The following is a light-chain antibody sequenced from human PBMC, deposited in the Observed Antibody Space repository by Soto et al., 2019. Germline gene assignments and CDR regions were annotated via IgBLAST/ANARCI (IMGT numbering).Light chain of an antibody. CDR2: GAS. CDR1: QSVSTN. CDR3: QQYTGPPTT. Sequence: EIVMTQSPAPLSVSPGASATLSCRASQSVSTNLAWCQQRHGQAPRPLIYGASTRAAGIPDRFSGSGSGTDFTLTITRLEPEDSAVYFCQQYTGPPTTFGQGTRLEIK. J-gene: IGKJ5*01. V-gene: IGKV3D-15*01.